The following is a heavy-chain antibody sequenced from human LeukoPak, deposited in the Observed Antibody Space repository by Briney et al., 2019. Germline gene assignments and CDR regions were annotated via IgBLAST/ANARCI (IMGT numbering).Heavy chain of an antibody. J-gene: IGHJ4*02. Sequence: SVKVSCKASGGTFSSYAISWVRQAPGQGLEWMGGIIPIFGTANYEQKFQGRVTITADESTSTAYMELSSLRSEDTAVYYCAGGDIVVRNRVFDYWGQGTLVTVSS. CDR3: AGGDIVVRNRVFDY. CDR2: IIPIFGTA. D-gene: IGHD2-2*01. V-gene: IGHV1-69*13. CDR1: GGTFSSYA.